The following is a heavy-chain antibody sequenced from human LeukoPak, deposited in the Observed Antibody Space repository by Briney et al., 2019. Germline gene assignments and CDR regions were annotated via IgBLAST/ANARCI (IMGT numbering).Heavy chain of an antibody. CDR1: GFTFSNAW. D-gene: IGHD3-10*01. Sequence: GGSLRLSCAASGFTFSNAWMSWVRQAPGKGLEWVSSISSSSSYIYYAASVKGRFTISRDNAKNSLYLQMNSLRAEDTAVYYCARGYGSGSSHIDYWGQGTLVTVSS. CDR2: ISSSSSYI. CDR3: ARGYGSGSSHIDY. V-gene: IGHV3-21*01. J-gene: IGHJ4*02.